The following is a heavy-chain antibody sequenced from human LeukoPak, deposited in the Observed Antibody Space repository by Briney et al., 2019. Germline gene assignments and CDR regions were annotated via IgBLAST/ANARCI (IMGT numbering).Heavy chain of an antibody. D-gene: IGHD4-23*01. CDR2: MSPNSGNT. CDR1: GFTFTTYD. Sequence: ASVKVSCKASGFTFTTYDINWVRQATGQGLEWMGWMSPNSGNTGYAQKFQGRVTMTRNTSISTAYMELSSLRSEDTAVYYCARGPNKYDGGNSGSAWFDPWGQGTLVTVSS. V-gene: IGHV1-8*01. CDR3: ARGPNKYDGGNSGSAWFDP. J-gene: IGHJ5*02.